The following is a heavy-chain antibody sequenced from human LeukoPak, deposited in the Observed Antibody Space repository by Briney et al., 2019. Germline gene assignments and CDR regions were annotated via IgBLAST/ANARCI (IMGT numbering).Heavy chain of an antibody. CDR1: GGSISSSNYY. CDR3: TRHFGSGRDDY. V-gene: IGHV4-39*01. Sequence: PSETLSLTCTVSGGSISSSNYYWGWIRQPPGKGLEWIGSIHYSGSTYYNPSLKSRVTVSVDTSNNQFTVNLSSVTAADTAVYYCTRHFGSGRDDYWGQGTLVTVSS. D-gene: IGHD3-10*01. CDR2: IHYSGST. J-gene: IGHJ4*02.